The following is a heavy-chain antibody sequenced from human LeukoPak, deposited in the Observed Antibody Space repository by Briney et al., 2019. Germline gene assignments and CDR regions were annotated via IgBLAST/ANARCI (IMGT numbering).Heavy chain of an antibody. V-gene: IGHV3-9*01. J-gene: IGHJ5*02. CDR3: VYVAYNWNPGSA. CDR2: ISWNSGSI. CDR1: GFTFDDYA. D-gene: IGHD1-20*01. Sequence: GGSLRLSCAASGFTFDDYAMHWVRQAPGKGLEWVSGISWNSGSIGYADSVKGRFTISRDNAKNSLYLQMNSLTAEDTAVYYCVYVAYNWNPGSAWGQGTLVTVSS.